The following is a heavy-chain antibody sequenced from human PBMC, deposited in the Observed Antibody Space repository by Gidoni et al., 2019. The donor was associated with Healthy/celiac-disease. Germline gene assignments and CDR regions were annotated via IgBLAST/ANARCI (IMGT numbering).Heavy chain of an antibody. CDR1: GYTFTSYD. J-gene: IGHJ4*02. V-gene: IGHV1-8*03. CDR3: ASALFPPDCSSTSCYNWSPGGFDY. D-gene: IGHD2-2*02. CDR2: MNPNSGNT. Sequence: QVQLVQSGAEVKKPGASVKVSCKASGYTFTSYDINWVRQATGQGLEWMGWMNPNSGNTGYAQKFQGRVTITRNTSISTAYMELSSLRSEDTAVYYCASALFPPDCSSTSCYNWSPGGFDYWGQGTLVTVSS.